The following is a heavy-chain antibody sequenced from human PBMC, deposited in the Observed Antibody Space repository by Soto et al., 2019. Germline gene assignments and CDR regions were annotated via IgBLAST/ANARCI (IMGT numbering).Heavy chain of an antibody. Sequence: QVQLVQSGAEVKKPGSSVNVSCKASGGTFSSYAISWVRQAPGQGLEWMGGIIPIFGTANYAQKFQGRVTITADESTSTAYMELSSLRSEDTAVYYCAIGEDYYGSGSSEVPMDVWGQGTTVTVSS. D-gene: IGHD3-10*01. CDR1: GGTFSSYA. J-gene: IGHJ6*02. CDR3: AIGEDYYGSGSSEVPMDV. CDR2: IIPIFGTA. V-gene: IGHV1-69*01.